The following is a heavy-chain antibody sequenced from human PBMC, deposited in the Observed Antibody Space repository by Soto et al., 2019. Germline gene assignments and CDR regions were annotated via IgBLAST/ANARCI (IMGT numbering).Heavy chain of an antibody. CDR1: GGSFSGYY. J-gene: IGHJ4*02. CDR2: INHSGST. D-gene: IGHD6-13*01. CDR3: ARGSLKRSSWSWDY. Sequence: SETLSLTCAVYGGSFSGYYWTWIRQPPGTGLEWIGEINHSGSTNYNPSLKSRVTISVDTSKNQFSLRSDDTAVYYCARGSLKRSSWSWDYWGQGTLVTVSS. V-gene: IGHV4-34*01.